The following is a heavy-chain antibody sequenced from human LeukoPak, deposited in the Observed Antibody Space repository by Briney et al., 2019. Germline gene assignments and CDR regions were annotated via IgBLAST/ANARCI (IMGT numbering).Heavy chain of an antibody. CDR3: AKQASVGDFWSGYLEYYFDY. Sequence: GGSLRLSCAASGFTFSSYAMSWVRQAPGKGLEWVSAISGSGGSTYYAGSVKGRFTISRDNSKNTLYLQMNSLRAEDTAVYYCAKQASVGDFWSGYLEYYFDYWGQGTLVTVSS. V-gene: IGHV3-23*01. CDR1: GFTFSSYA. D-gene: IGHD3-3*01. CDR2: ISGSGGST. J-gene: IGHJ4*02.